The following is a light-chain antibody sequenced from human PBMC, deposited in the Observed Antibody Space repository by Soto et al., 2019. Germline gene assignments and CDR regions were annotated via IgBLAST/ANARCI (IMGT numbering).Light chain of an antibody. V-gene: IGKV1-17*01. CDR1: QGIRND. J-gene: IGKJ2*01. Sequence: DIQMTHSPSSLSASVGDRVTITCRASQGIRNDLGWFQQKPGKAPKRLIYAVSNLESGVPSRFGGSGSGTEFTLTISSLQAEDFATYYCLQYYTYPRTFGQGTKVDIK. CDR3: LQYYTYPRT. CDR2: AVS.